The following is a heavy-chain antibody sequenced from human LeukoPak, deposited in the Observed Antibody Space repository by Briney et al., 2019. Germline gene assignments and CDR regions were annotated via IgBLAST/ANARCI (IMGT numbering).Heavy chain of an antibody. CDR2: IIPIFGTA. D-gene: IGHD5-18*01. CDR1: GGTFSSYA. Sequence: GASVKVSCKASGGTFSSYAIIWVRQAPGQGLEWMGGIIPIFGTANYAQKFQGRVTITADKSTSTAYMELSSLRSEDTAVYYCARVDTAMAYNWFDPWGQGTLVTVSS. J-gene: IGHJ5*02. V-gene: IGHV1-69*06. CDR3: ARVDTAMAYNWFDP.